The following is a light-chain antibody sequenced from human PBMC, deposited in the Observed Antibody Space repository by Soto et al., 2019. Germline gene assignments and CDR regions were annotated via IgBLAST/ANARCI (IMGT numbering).Light chain of an antibody. J-gene: IGLJ3*02. CDR3: SSYAASNNFYFV. V-gene: IGLV2-8*01. CDR1: SSDVGGYNY. Sequence: QSVLTQPPSASGSPGHSVTISCTGTSSDVGGYNYVSWYQQYPGRAPKLMIYEVTKRPSGVPDRFSGSKSGNTASLTVSGLQAEDEADYYCSSYAASNNFYFVFGGGTKLTVL. CDR2: EVT.